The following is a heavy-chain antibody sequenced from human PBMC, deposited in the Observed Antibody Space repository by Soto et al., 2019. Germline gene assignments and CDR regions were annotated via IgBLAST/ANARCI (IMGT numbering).Heavy chain of an antibody. CDR2: IFPKFGTT. Sequence: QVQMVQSGAEVKKPGSSVKVSCKASGDTDTNYVISWVRQAPGQGLEWMGGIFPKFGTTYSAQKLQDRLTITADESTSTVYMQLSSLRLDDTAVYYCEAEMTFGKLSVVWGQGTTVTVSS. V-gene: IGHV1-69*01. D-gene: IGHD3-16*02. CDR3: EAEMTFGKLSVV. CDR1: GDTDTNYV. J-gene: IGHJ6*02.